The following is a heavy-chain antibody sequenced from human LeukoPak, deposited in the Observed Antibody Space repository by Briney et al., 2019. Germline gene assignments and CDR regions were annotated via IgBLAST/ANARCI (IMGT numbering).Heavy chain of an antibody. Sequence: GASVKVSCKASGYTFTNYCIHWVRHAPGQGLGWMEIINPSGGGTSYAQKFQGRLTMTRDTSTTTVYMELSSLRSEDTAMYYCARRGEMAEHFDPWGQGTLVTVSS. CDR3: ARRGEMAEHFDP. D-gene: IGHD5-24*01. CDR1: GYTFTNYC. J-gene: IGHJ5*02. V-gene: IGHV1-46*01. CDR2: INPSGGGT.